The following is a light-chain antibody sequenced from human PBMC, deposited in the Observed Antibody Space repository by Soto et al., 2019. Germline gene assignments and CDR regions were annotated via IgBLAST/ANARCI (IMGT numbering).Light chain of an antibody. CDR3: SSYTSWDVV. V-gene: IGLV2-14*01. J-gene: IGLJ2*01. CDR2: DVS. Sequence: QSALTQTASVSGSPGQSITISCTGTSSDVGGYNYVSWYQQHPGKAPKLMIYDVSNRPSGVSNRFSGSKSGNTASLTISGLPAEDEADYYCSSYTSWDVVFGGGTKVTVL. CDR1: SSDVGGYNY.